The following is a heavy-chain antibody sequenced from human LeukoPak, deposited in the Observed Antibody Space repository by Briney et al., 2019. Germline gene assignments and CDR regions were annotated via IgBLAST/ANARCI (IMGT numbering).Heavy chain of an antibody. CDR3: ARAYDSSGYYYSNGAFDI. D-gene: IGHD3-22*01. CDR1: AGTFSSYA. CDR2: IIPILGIA. Sequence: GASVNVSFKASAGTFSSYAISWVRQAPGQGLELMGRIIPILGIANYAQRVQGRVTITADKSTSTAYMELSSLRSEDTAVYYCARAYDSSGYYYSNGAFDIWGQGTMVTVSS. J-gene: IGHJ3*02. V-gene: IGHV1-69*04.